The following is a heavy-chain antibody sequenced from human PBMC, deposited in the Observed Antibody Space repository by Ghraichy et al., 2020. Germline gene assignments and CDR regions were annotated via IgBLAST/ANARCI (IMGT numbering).Heavy chain of an antibody. D-gene: IGHD3-10*01. J-gene: IGHJ3*02. CDR3: ARDMSHMSAPRFDGWTDAFDI. CDR2: IIPIFGTV. Sequence: SSVKVSCKASGGTFSSHAISWVRQAPGQGLEWMGGIIPIFGTVNYAQNFKDRVTITADESTSTAYMELSSLRSEDTALYYCARDMSHMSAPRFDGWTDAFDIWGQGTMVIVSS. CDR1: GGTFSSHA. V-gene: IGHV1-69*13.